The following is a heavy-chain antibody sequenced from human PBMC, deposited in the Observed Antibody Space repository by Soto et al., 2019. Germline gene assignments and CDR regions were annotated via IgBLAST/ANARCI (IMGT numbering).Heavy chain of an antibody. CDR3: AKGAVTSIFAYFDY. CDR2: ISWNSGNI. D-gene: IGHD3-3*01. V-gene: IGHV3-9*01. CDR1: GFTFDDYA. J-gene: IGHJ4*02. Sequence: EVHLVESGGGLVQPGRSLRLSCAASGFTFDDYAMHWVRQVSGKGLEWVSSISWNSGNIVYEDSVKGRFTISRDSANNSLYLQMNSLKTEDTALYYCAKGAVTSIFAYFDYWGQGTLVTVSS.